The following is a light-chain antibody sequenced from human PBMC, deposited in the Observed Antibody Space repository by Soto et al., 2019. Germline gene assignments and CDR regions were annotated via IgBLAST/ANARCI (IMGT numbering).Light chain of an antibody. Sequence: QSALTQPASVSGSPGQSITISCTGTSSDVGGYNYVSWYQQHPGKAPKLMIYEVSNRPSGVSNRFSGSKSGNTASLTISGRQAEDEADYYCSSYTRSSLGVFGGGTKLTVL. CDR3: SSYTRSSLGV. CDR1: SSDVGGYNY. J-gene: IGLJ3*02. V-gene: IGLV2-14*01. CDR2: EVS.